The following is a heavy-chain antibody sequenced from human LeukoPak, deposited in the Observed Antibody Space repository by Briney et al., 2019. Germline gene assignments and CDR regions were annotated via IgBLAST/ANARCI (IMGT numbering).Heavy chain of an antibody. J-gene: IGHJ6*02. CDR1: GYTFTSYG. D-gene: IGHD3-10*01. CDR3: ARDSMVRGVIVVNYYGMDV. Sequence: GASVKVSCKASGYTFTSYGISWVRQAPGQGLEWMGWISAYNGNTNYAQKLQGRVTMTTDTSTSTAYMELRSLRSDDTVVYYCARDSMVRGVIVVNYYGMDVWGQGTTVTVSS. CDR2: ISAYNGNT. V-gene: IGHV1-18*01.